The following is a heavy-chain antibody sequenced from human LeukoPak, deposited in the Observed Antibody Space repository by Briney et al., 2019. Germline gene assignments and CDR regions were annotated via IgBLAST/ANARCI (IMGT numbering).Heavy chain of an antibody. J-gene: IGHJ4*02. CDR2: IYYSGST. V-gene: IGHV4-59*01. CDR1: GGSISSYY. Sequence: SETLSLTCTVSGGSISSYYWSWIRQPPGKGLVWIGYIYYSGSTNYNPSLKSRVTISVDTSKNQFSLKLSSVTAADTAVYYCASFEYSSSYHFDYWGQETLVTVSS. CDR3: ASFEYSSSYHFDY. D-gene: IGHD6-6*01.